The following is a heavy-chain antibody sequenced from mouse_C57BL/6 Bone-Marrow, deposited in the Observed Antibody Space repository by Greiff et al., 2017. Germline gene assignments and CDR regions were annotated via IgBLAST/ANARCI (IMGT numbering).Heavy chain of an antibody. Sequence: QVQLQQPGAELVKPGASVKMSCKASGYTFTSYWINWVKQRPGQGLEWIGDIYPSSGGTNYNEKFKSKATLTVDTPSSTAYMQLSSLTSEDSAVYYCARRGWDYWGQGTTLTVSS. V-gene: IGHV1-55*01. CDR3: ARRGWDY. CDR2: IYPSSGGT. J-gene: IGHJ2*01. CDR1: GYTFTSYW.